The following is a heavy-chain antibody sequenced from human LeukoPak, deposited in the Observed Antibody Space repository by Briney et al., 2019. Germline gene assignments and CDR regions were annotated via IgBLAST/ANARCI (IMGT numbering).Heavy chain of an antibody. V-gene: IGHV3-21*01. D-gene: IGHD3-9*01. CDR1: GFTFDDYG. CDR3: ARANDNYYYYYMDV. J-gene: IGHJ6*03. Sequence: GGSLRLSCAASGFTFDDYGMSWVRQAPGKGLEWVSSISSSSSYIYYADSVKGRFTISRDNAKNSLYLQMNSLRAEDTAVYYCARANDNYYYYYMDVWGKGTTVTISS. CDR2: ISSSSSYI.